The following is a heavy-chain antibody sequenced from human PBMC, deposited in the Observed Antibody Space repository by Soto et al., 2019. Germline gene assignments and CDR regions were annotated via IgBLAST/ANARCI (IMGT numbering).Heavy chain of an antibody. V-gene: IGHV1-18*01. CDR1: GYAFTTYG. D-gene: IGHD3-3*01. CDR2: ISAHNGNT. J-gene: IGHJ4*02. CDR3: ARGSDGDY. Sequence: QVHLVQSGAEVKKPGASVKVSCKGSGYAFTTYGITWVRQAPGQGLEWMGWISAHNGNTNYAQKLQSRVTVTRDTSTSPAYMELRRLRSDDTAVYYCARGSDGDYWGQGALVTVSS.